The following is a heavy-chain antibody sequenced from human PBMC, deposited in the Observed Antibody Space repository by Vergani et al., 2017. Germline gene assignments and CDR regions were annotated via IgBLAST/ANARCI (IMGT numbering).Heavy chain of an antibody. CDR2: IYYSGST. Sequence: QLQLQESGPGLVKPSETLFLTCTVSGGSISSSSYYWGWIRQPPGKGLEWSGSIYYSGSTYYNPSLKSRVTISVDTSKNQFSLKLSSVTAADTAVYYCARHPDTVAGPYXFDYWGQGTLVTVSS. J-gene: IGHJ4*02. CDR1: GGSISSSSYY. V-gene: IGHV4-39*01. D-gene: IGHD6-19*01. CDR3: ARHPDTVAGPYXFDY.